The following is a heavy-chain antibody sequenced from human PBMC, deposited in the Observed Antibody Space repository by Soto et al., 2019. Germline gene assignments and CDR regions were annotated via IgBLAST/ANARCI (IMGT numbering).Heavy chain of an antibody. D-gene: IGHD3-9*01. CDR3: ARPRYDILTGYYYYYYMDV. J-gene: IGHJ6*03. V-gene: IGHV3-66*04. Sequence: GGSLRLSCAASGFTVSSNYMSWVRQAPGKGLEWVSVIYSGGSTYYADSVKGRFTISRDNSKNTLYLQMNSLRAEDTAVYYCARPRYDILTGYYYYYYMDVWGKGTTVTVSS. CDR2: IYSGGST. CDR1: GFTVSSNY.